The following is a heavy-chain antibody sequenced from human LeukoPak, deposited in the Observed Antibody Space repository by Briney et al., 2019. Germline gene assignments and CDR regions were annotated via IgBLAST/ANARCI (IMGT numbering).Heavy chain of an antibody. Sequence: GGSLRPSCAASGFTFSSYSMNWVRQAPGKGLEWVSSISSSSSYIYYADSVKGRFTISRDNAKNSLYLQMNSLRAEDTAVYYCARAMASRYCSGGSCFDYWGQGTLVTVSS. CDR3: ARAMASRYCSGGSCFDY. CDR1: GFTFSSYS. V-gene: IGHV3-21*01. CDR2: ISSSSSYI. D-gene: IGHD2-15*01. J-gene: IGHJ4*02.